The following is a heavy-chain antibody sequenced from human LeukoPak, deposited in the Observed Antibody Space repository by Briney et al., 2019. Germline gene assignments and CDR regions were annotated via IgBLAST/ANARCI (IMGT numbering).Heavy chain of an antibody. CDR1: GFTFSSYA. J-gene: IGHJ6*02. V-gene: IGHV3-23*01. Sequence: SGGSLRLSCAASGFTFSSYAMSWVRQAPGKGLEWVSAISGSGGSTYYADSVKGRFTISRDNSKNTLYLQMNSLRAEDTAVYYCAKDLPAGYSSSWPIYYYYGMDVWGQGTTVTVSS. CDR3: AKDLPAGYSSSWPIYYYYGMDV. CDR2: ISGSGGST. D-gene: IGHD6-13*01.